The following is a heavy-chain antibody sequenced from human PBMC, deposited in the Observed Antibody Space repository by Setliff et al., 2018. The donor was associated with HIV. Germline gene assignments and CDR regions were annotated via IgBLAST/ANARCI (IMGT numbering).Heavy chain of an antibody. V-gene: IGHV4-61*01. Sequence: SETLSLTCTVSGVSITNGTFYWNWIRQPPGKGLEWIGYIYYSGSTYYNPSLKSRVTVSIDTSKNQLSLRLTSMTAADTAVYYCARSQPDTIFGVVVFDSWGQGGRVTVSS. CDR2: IYYSGST. CDR3: ARSQPDTIFGVVVFDS. J-gene: IGHJ4*02. CDR1: GVSITNGTFY. D-gene: IGHD3-3*01.